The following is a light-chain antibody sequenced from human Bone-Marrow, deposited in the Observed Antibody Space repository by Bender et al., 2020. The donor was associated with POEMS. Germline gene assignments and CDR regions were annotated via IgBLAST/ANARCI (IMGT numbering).Light chain of an antibody. J-gene: IGLJ3*02. V-gene: IGLV3-25*03. CDR1: NIGRRT. CDR2: KDS. CDR3: QSADINSISIL. Sequence: SYVLTQPPSVSVAPGQTARLTCGGTNIGRRTVNWYQQKPGQAPVLVILKDSERPSGIPERFSGSSSGTTVTLTITGVQAEDEADYYCQSADINSISILFGGGTTLTVL.